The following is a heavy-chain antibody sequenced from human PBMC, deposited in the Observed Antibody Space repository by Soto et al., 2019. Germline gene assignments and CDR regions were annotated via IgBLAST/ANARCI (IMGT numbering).Heavy chain of an antibody. CDR2: INPKNCVT. D-gene: IGHD2-21*01. CDR3: AKEGVIAAPPLYNLFDP. Sequence: ASVKVSCKASGYSFTGYYLHWVRQAPGQGLEWMGWINPKNCVTKYGQKFQGRLTMTRDTSTSTAYMELSRLQSDDTAVYYCAKEGVIAAPPLYNLFDPWGQGVLVTVSS. V-gene: IGHV1-2*02. J-gene: IGHJ5*02. CDR1: GYSFTGYY.